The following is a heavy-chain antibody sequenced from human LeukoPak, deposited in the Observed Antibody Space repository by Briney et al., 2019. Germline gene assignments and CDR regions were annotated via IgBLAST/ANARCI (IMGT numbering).Heavy chain of an antibody. J-gene: IGHJ4*02. CDR3: ARDGWFGEGDYFDY. CDR2: IYYSGST. Sequence: SETLSLTCTVSGGSVSSGSYYWSWIRQPPGKGLEWIGYIYYSGSTNYNPSLKSRVTISVDTSKNQFSLKLSSVTAADTAVYYCARDGWFGEGDYFDYWGQGILVTVSS. D-gene: IGHD3-10*01. CDR1: GGSVSSGSYY. V-gene: IGHV4-61*01.